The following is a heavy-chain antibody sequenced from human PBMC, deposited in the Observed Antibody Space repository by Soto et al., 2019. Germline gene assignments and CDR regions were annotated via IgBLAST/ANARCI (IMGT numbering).Heavy chain of an antibody. J-gene: IGHJ6*02. Sequence: VGSVRLSCVGSGFTFSTYSINWVRQAPGKGLEWVSSISSRSDIYYADSVKGRFTISRDNAKNSVSLQMNSLRAEDTAVYYCAREYTAWPLAYGLDVWGQGTTVTVSS. D-gene: IGHD2-2*02. CDR1: GFTFSTYS. CDR2: ISSRSDI. V-gene: IGHV3-21*01. CDR3: AREYTAWPLAYGLDV.